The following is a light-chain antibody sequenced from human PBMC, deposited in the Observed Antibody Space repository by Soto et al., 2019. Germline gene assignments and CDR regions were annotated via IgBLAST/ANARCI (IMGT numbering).Light chain of an antibody. CDR3: QQRSNWPPEYT. V-gene: IGKV3-11*01. CDR1: QSVSSY. CDR2: DAS. Sequence: EIVLTHSPATLSLSPGERATLSCRASQSVSSYLACYQQKPVQAPRLLIYDASNRATGIPARFSGSGSGTDFTLTISSLEPEDFAVYYCQQRSNWPPEYTFGQGTKLEIK. J-gene: IGKJ2*01.